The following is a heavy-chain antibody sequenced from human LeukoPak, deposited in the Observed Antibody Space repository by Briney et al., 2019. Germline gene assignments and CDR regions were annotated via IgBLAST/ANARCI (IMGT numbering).Heavy chain of an antibody. Sequence: GGSLRLSCAASGFTFSNAWMSWVRQAPGKGLEWVGFIRSRAYRGTTEYAASVRDRFTISRDDSKSIAYLQMNSLKIDDTAVYFCGRGPIELWLHNGIDVWGQGTTVTVSS. CDR2: IRSRAYRGTT. D-gene: IGHD5-18*01. J-gene: IGHJ6*02. CDR1: GFTFSNAW. CDR3: GRGPIELWLHNGIDV. V-gene: IGHV3-49*04.